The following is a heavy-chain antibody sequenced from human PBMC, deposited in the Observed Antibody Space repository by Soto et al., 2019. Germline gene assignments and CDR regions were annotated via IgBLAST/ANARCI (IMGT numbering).Heavy chain of an antibody. J-gene: IGHJ6*02. CDR1: DFTIRNAW. Sequence: ESGGGLVKPGGSLRLSCAASDFTIRNAWMNWVRQAPGKGLEWVGRIKTKTEGGATDYAAPLKGRFTISRDDSKNTLFLQMNSLKTEDTAVYYCTTGSVEGVWGQGATVTVSS. V-gene: IGHV3-15*07. D-gene: IGHD2-15*01. CDR2: IKTKTEGGAT. CDR3: TTGSVEGV.